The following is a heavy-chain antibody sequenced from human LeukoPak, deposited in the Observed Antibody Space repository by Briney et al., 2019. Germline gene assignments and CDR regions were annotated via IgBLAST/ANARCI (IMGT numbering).Heavy chain of an antibody. D-gene: IGHD1-1*01. CDR1: GYTFTDYY. J-gene: IGHJ3*02. Sequence: ASVKVSCKASGYTFTDYYVHWVRQAPGQGLEWMGWINPNSGGTNYARRFQGRVTMTRDTSISTAYMELSSLRSDDTAVYYCARNVNAFDIWGQGTMVTVSS. CDR3: ARNVNAFDI. V-gene: IGHV1-2*02. CDR2: INPNSGGT.